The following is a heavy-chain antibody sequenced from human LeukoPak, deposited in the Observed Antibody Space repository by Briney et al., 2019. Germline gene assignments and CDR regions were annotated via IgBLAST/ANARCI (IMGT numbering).Heavy chain of an antibody. J-gene: IGHJ4*02. CDR1: HYTFTNYG. D-gene: IGHD3-10*01. CDR3: ARVRGVGSDSFDY. Sequence: SVKVSCKPSHYTFTNYGFSWARQAPGQGLEWMGVIITIFHTPYYAPKFQGRVTITADKSTSTVYMEVSSLRSEDTAVYYCARVRGVGSDSFDYWGQGTLVTVSS. V-gene: IGHV1-69*06. CDR2: IITIFHTP.